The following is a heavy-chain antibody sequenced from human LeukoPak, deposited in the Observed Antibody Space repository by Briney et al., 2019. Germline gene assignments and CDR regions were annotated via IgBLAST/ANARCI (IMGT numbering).Heavy chain of an antibody. CDR1: GYTFTSYG. D-gene: IGHD6-19*01. V-gene: IGHV1-18*01. CDR3: ARPRVAGSLDY. Sequence: ASVKVSCKTSGYTFTSYGTSWVRQAPGQGLEWMGWISGYNGNTNYAQRFQGRVTMTTDTSTSTAYMELRSLRSGDTAVYYCARPRVAGSLDYWGQGTLVTVSS. CDR2: ISGYNGNT. J-gene: IGHJ4*02.